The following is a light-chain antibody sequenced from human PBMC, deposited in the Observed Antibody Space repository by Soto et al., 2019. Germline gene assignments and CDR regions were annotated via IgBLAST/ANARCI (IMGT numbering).Light chain of an antibody. J-gene: IGKJ1*01. V-gene: IGKV1-5*03. CDR2: KAS. Sequence: DIQMTQSPSTLSASVGESITITCRTSMSINNWLAWYQQKPGKAPKLFIFKASTLESGVPSRFSGSGSGTEFTLSISTLQPDDFATYFCQQYESFPRTFGQGTKVEIK. CDR1: MSINNW. CDR3: QQYESFPRT.